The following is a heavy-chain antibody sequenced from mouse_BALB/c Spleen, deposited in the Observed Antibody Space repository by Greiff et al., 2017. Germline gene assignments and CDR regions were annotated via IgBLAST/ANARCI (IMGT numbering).Heavy chain of an antibody. V-gene: IGHV3-2*02. CDR3: AYYYGSSYYAMDY. CDR1: GYSITSDYA. J-gene: IGHJ4*01. D-gene: IGHD1-1*01. Sequence: DVKLQESGPGLVKPSQSLSLTCTVTGYSITSDYAWNWIRQFPGNKLEWMGYISYSGSTSYNPSLKSRISITRDTSKNQFFLQLNSVTTEDTATYYCAYYYGSSYYAMDYWGQGTSVTVSS. CDR2: ISYSGST.